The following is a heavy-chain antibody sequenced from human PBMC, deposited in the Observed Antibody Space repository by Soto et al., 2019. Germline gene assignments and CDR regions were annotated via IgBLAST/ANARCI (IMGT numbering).Heavy chain of an antibody. CDR3: ARLRYGTYHDY. CDR1: GGSFSGYY. J-gene: IGHJ4*02. CDR2: INHSGST. Sequence: SETLSLTCAVYGGSFSGYYWSWIRQPPGKGLEWIGEINHSGSTNYNPSLKSRVTISVDTSKNQFSLKLSSVTAADTAVYYCARLRYGTYHDYWGQGTLVTVSS. D-gene: IGHD1-1*01. V-gene: IGHV4-34*01.